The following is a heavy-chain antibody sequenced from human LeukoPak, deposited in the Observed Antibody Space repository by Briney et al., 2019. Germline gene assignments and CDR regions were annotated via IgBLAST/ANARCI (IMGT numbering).Heavy chain of an antibody. J-gene: IGHJ6*02. CDR3: ARSTIFGVVIAPDYYYGMDV. CDR1: GGTFSSYA. V-gene: IGHV1-69*13. CDR2: IIPIFGTA. D-gene: IGHD3-3*01. Sequence: SVKVSCTASGGTFSSYAISWVRQAPGQGLEWMGGIIPIFGTANYAQKFQGRVTITADESTSTAYMELSSLRSEDTAVYYCARSTIFGVVIAPDYYYGMDVWGQGTTVTVSS.